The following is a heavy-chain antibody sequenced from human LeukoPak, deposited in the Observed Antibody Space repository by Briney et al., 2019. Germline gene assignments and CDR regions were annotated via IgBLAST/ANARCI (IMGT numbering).Heavy chain of an antibody. V-gene: IGHV3-7*01. J-gene: IGHJ4*02. CDR1: GFTLSSYW. D-gene: IGHD5-24*01. CDR3: ARDGRDGYIDY. Sequence: GGSLRLSCAASGFTLSSYWMSWVRQAPGKALESMANIKEDGSKKNYVDSVKGRFPISRDNAKNSLYLQMNSLRAEDTAVYYCARDGRDGYIDYWGQGTLVTVSS. CDR2: IKEDGSKK.